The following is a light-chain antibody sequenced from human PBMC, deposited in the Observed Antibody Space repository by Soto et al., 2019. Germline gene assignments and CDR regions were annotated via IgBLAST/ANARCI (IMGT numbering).Light chain of an antibody. CDR1: QGIGVY. CDR2: DAS. J-gene: IGKJ2*01. CDR3: QQRSNWPRYT. Sequence: EIVLTQSPATLSLSPGERATLSCRARQGIGVYLAWLQQRPGQAPRLLIYDASNRATGIPARFSGSGSGTDFTLTISGLEPEDFAFYYCQQRSNWPRYTFGQGTKLEIK. V-gene: IGKV3-11*01.